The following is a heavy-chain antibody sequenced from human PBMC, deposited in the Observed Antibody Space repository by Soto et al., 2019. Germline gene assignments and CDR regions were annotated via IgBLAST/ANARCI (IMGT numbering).Heavy chain of an antibody. CDR1: GFSLTTTGVG. Sequence: SGPTLVNPTQTLTLTCTFSGFSLTTTGVGVGWIRQPPGKALEWLALIYWDDDKRYSPSLRSRLTISKDTSKNQVVLTMTNMDPVDTATYYCIQSRCGGDCLQSYASHYYYGMDVWGQGTTVTVSS. J-gene: IGHJ6*02. D-gene: IGHD2-21*02. V-gene: IGHV2-5*02. CDR3: IQSRCGGDCLQSYASHYYYGMDV. CDR2: IYWDDDK.